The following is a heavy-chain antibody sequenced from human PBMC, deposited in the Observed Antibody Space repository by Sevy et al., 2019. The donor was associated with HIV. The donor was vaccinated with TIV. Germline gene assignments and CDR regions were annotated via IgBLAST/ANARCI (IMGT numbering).Heavy chain of an antibody. CDR3: ARAKGSGEAYALEI. Sequence: SETLSLTCNVSGDSITDPYHYWSWLRQPAGERLEWLGHIHVSGSINFNPSLKSRLTMSVDTSKKQYSLSLTSVTTADAAVYYCARAKGSGEAYALEIWGQGTKVTVSS. D-gene: IGHD3-10*01. CDR2: IHVSGSI. J-gene: IGHJ3*02. V-gene: IGHV4-61*10. CDR1: GDSITDPYHY.